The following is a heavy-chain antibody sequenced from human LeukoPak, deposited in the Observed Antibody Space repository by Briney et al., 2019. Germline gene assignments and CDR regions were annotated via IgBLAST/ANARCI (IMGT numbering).Heavy chain of an antibody. Sequence: GRSLRLSCAASGFTFSSYSMNWVRQAPGKGLEWVSYISSSSSTIYYADSVKGRFTISRDNAKNSLYLQMNSLRDEDTAVYYCARTLSGGSRGDAFDIWGQGTMVTVSS. J-gene: IGHJ3*02. D-gene: IGHD2-15*01. CDR2: ISSSSSTI. CDR3: ARTLSGGSRGDAFDI. V-gene: IGHV3-48*02. CDR1: GFTFSSYS.